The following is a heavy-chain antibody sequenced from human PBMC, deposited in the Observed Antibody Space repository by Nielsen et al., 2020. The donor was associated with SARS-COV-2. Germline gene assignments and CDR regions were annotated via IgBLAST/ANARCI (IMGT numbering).Heavy chain of an antibody. J-gene: IGHJ5*02. CDR1: GSSFTSYW. CDR2: IYPGDSDT. V-gene: IGHV5-51*01. Sequence: GESLKISCQGSGSSFTSYWIGWVRQMPGKGLEWMGIIYPGDSDTRYSPSFQGQVTISADKSISTAYLQWSSLKASDTAMYYCARQAAAAPNWFDPWGQGTLVTVSS. CDR3: ARQAAAAPNWFDP. D-gene: IGHD6-13*01.